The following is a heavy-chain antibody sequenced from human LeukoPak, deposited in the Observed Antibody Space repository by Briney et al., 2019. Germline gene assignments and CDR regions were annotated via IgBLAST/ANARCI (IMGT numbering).Heavy chain of an antibody. Sequence: SETLSLTCTVFGDSISSTWYWGWIRQPPGKGLEWIGSIYHDGDTFYNPSLRSRITMSVDTSKNQFSLKLRSVTAADTAVYYCAETNPQDWFDPWGQGTLVTVSS. CDR3: AETNPQDWFDP. J-gene: IGHJ5*02. D-gene: IGHD2-8*01. V-gene: IGHV4-38-2*02. CDR2: IYHDGDT. CDR1: GDSISSTWY.